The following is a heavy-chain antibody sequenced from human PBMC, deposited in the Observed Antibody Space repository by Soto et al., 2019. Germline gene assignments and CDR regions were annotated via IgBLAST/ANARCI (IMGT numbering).Heavy chain of an antibody. V-gene: IGHV3-30-3*01. CDR2: ISYDGSNK. CDR1: GFTFSSYA. Sequence: QPGGSPRLSCAASGFTFSSYAMHWVRQAPGKGLEWVAVISYDGSNKYYADSVKGRFTISRDNSKNTLYLQMNSLRAEDTAVYYCARATLYSSSWYDIRAGMDVWGQGTTVTVSS. D-gene: IGHD6-13*01. J-gene: IGHJ6*02. CDR3: ARATLYSSSWYDIRAGMDV.